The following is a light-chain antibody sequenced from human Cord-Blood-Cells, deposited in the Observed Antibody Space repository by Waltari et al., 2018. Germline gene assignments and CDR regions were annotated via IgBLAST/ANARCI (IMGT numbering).Light chain of an antibody. V-gene: IGKV3-20*01. J-gene: IGKJ4*01. CDR1: QSVSSSY. CDR3: QQYGSSPPLT. Sequence: IVLTQSPGTLSLSQGERATLSCRASQSVSSSYLAWYQQKPGQAPRLLIYGASSRATGIPDRFSGSGSGTDFTLTISRLEPEDFAVYYCQQYGSSPPLTFGGGTKVEIK. CDR2: GAS.